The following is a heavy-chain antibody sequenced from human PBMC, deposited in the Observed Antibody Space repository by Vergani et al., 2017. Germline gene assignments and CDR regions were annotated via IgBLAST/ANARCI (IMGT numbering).Heavy chain of an antibody. J-gene: IGHJ4*02. V-gene: IGHV1-69-2*01. CDR2: VDPANDET. CDR3: SSGTNDGYNYFLDY. Sequence: EVQLLQSGAEVKKPGASVKISCKVFGYTFTDYYIHWVRQAPGRGPEWVGLVDPANDETKYAERFQVRVTIAADTSTDTAYLQLSSLGSEDTAIYYCSSGTNDGYNYFLDYWGQGSLLTVSS. CDR1: GYTFTDYY. D-gene: IGHD5-24*01.